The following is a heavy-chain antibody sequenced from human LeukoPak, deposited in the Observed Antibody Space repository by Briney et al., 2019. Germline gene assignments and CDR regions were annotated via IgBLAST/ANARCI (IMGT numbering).Heavy chain of an antibody. V-gene: IGHV4-30-4*08. Sequence: PSQTLSLTYTVSGGSISSDDYSWSWIRQPPGKGLEWIGYIYYSGSTYYNPSLKSRVTISVDTSKNQFSLKLSSVTAADTAVYYCARDFAEGDYGKFDYWGQGTLVTVSS. CDR3: ARDFAEGDYGKFDY. CDR1: GGSISSDDYS. D-gene: IGHD4/OR15-4a*01. CDR2: IYYSGST. J-gene: IGHJ4*02.